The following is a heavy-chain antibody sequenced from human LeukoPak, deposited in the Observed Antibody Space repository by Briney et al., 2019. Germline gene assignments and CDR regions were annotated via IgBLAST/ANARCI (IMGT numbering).Heavy chain of an antibody. CDR2: IYYSGST. V-gene: IGHV4-59*01. D-gene: IGHD3-10*01. J-gene: IGHJ4*02. Sequence: KPSETLSLTCTVSGGSISSYYWSWLRQPPGKGLDWIGYIYYSGSTNYNPSLRSRVTISLDTSKNQFSLKLSSVTAADTAVYYCARTTMVRGVPDYWGQGTLVTVSS. CDR1: GGSISSYY. CDR3: ARTTMVRGVPDY.